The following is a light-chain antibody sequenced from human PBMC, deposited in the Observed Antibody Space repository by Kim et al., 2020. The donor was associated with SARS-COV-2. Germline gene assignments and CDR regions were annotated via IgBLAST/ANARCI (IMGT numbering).Light chain of an antibody. V-gene: IGKV1-5*03. J-gene: IGKJ2*01. CDR2: KAS. CDR1: QDISPW. Sequence: SAYVGDRVTITCRASQDISPWLAWYQRKPGKAPNLLIYKASNLESGVPSRFSGSGSGTEFTLTISSLQPDDFATYFCQQYHNNPYTFGQGTKLEI. CDR3: QQYHNNPYT.